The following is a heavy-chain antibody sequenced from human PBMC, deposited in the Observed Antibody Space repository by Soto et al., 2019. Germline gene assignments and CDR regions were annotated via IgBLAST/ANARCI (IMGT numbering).Heavy chain of an antibody. Sequence: SETLSLTCAVSSGSISSSNWWSWVRQPPGKGLEWIGEIYHSGSTNYNPSLKSRVTISVDKSKNQFSLKLGSVTAADTAVYYCARSVGGYCSSTSCYALIGNWFDPWGQGTLVTVSS. J-gene: IGHJ5*02. CDR3: ARSVGGYCSSTSCYALIGNWFDP. CDR2: IYHSGST. V-gene: IGHV4-4*02. D-gene: IGHD2-2*01. CDR1: SGSISSSNW.